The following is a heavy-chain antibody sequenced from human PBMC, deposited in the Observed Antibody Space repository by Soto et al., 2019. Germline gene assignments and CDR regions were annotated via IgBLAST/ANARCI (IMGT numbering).Heavy chain of an antibody. J-gene: IGHJ4*02. CDR1: GFTFSSYA. V-gene: IGHV3-30-3*01. CDR2: ISYDGSNK. Sequence: GGSLRLSCAASGFTFSSYAMHWVRQAPGKGLEWVAVISYDGSNKYYADSVKGRFTISRDNSKNTLYLQMNSLRAEDTAVYYCARDLDILTGYFTFGLAYWGQGTLVTVSS. D-gene: IGHD3-9*01. CDR3: ARDLDILTGYFTFGLAY.